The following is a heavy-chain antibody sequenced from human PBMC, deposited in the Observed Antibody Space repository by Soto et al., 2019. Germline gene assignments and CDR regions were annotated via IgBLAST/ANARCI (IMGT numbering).Heavy chain of an antibody. Sequence: QVQLVQSGAEVRKPGSSVRVSCKASGGSFNRHTISWVRQAPGQGLEWMGGIIPIFGTANHAQKFQGRVTIIADESTSTVYMELSSLRSEDTAVYYCARAGLSVKKYSSSSYYFDYWGQGTLVTVSS. V-gene: IGHV1-69*01. CDR1: GGSFNRHT. CDR3: ARAGLSVKKYSSSSYYFDY. CDR2: IIPIFGTA. D-gene: IGHD6-6*01. J-gene: IGHJ4*02.